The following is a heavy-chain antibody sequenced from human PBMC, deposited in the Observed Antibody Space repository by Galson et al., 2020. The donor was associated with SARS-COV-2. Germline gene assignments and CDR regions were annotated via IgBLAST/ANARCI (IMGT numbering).Heavy chain of an antibody. J-gene: IGHJ4*02. CDR1: GYNFKTFF. CDR3: AKSSSSWSFDY. D-gene: IGHD6-13*01. Sequence: ASVKVSCKASGYNFKTFFIIWVRQAPGQGLEYMGWINLNKGNTNYVEKFQGRVTMTADTSTGTAYMELRSLTSDDTALYYCAKSSSSWSFDYWGQGTLVSVSS. V-gene: IGHV1-18*04. CDR2: INLNKGNT.